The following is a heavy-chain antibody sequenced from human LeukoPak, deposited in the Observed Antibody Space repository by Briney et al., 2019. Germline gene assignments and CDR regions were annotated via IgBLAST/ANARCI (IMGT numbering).Heavy chain of an antibody. CDR3: ARWVVTAADIDY. Sequence: GGSLRLSCAVSGFSFSSYGMHWVRQAPGKGLEWVAVISYDGSKNYYAESVKGRFTISRDNAMNTLYLQMNSLRAEDTAVYYCARWVVTAADIDYWGQGTLVTVSS. CDR2: ISYDGSKN. V-gene: IGHV3-30*03. CDR1: GFSFSSYG. J-gene: IGHJ4*02. D-gene: IGHD2-15*01.